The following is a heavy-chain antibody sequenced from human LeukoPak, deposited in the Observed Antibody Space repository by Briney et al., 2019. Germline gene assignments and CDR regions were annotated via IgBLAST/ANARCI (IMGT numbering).Heavy chain of an antibody. J-gene: IGHJ5*02. Sequence: PSETLSLTCAVYGGSFSGYYWSWIRQPPGKGLEWIGEINHSGSTNYNPSLKSRVTISVDTSKNQFSLKLSSVTAADTAVYYCARESHSSGFRWFDPWGQGTLVTVSS. CDR1: GGSFSGYY. CDR2: INHSGST. CDR3: ARESHSSGFRWFDP. V-gene: IGHV4-34*01. D-gene: IGHD6-25*01.